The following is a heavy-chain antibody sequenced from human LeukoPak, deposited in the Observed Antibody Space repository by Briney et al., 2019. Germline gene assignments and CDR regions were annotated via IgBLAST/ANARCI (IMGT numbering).Heavy chain of an antibody. D-gene: IGHD4-17*01. V-gene: IGHV6-1*01. CDR2: TYYRSKWYY. CDR1: GDSVSSSGAA. Sequence: SQTLSLTCAISGDSVSSSGAAWNWIRQSPSRGLEWLGRTYYRSKWYYDYAESVRSRITINPDTSNNQFSLRLTSVTAADTAVYYCARAPLTTATSDYFDLWGLGTPVTVSS. CDR3: ARAPLTTATSDYFDL. J-gene: IGHJ4*02.